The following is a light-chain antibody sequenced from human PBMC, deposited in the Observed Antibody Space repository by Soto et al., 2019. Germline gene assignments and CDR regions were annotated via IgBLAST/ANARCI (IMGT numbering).Light chain of an antibody. CDR2: GAS. J-gene: IGKJ4*01. V-gene: IGKV1-9*01. CDR1: KAIGSS. Sequence: SQLTQAPSSLSASVGDSLTITCQASKAIGSSFAWYKQKPGKXPEXXIYGASTLQNGVPSRFSGSGSGTDLTLTISRLQPEDFETYYCQQLKSYPLTFVGGTKVDIK. CDR3: QQLKSYPLT.